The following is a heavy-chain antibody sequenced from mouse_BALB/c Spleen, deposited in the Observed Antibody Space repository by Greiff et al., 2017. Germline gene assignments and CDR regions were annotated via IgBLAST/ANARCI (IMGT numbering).Heavy chain of an antibody. D-gene: IGHD1-1*02. CDR1: GFTFTDYY. J-gene: IGHJ2*01. CDR2: IRNKANGYTT. Sequence: EVKLMESGGGLVQPGGSLRLSCATSGFTFTDYYMSWVRQPPGKALEWLGFIRNKANGYTTEYSASVKGRFTISRDNSQSILYLQMNTLRAEDSATYYCARTVVYYFDYWGQGTTLTVSS. V-gene: IGHV7-3*02. CDR3: ARTVVYYFDY.